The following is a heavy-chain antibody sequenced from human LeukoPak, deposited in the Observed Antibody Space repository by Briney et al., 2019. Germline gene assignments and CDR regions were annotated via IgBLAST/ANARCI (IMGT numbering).Heavy chain of an antibody. CDR3: ASSLYDTLTGWEKGYAFDI. J-gene: IGHJ3*02. CDR1: GGSISSNSYY. D-gene: IGHD3-9*01. Sequence: PSETLSLTCTVSGGSISSNSYYWGWIRQPPGKGLEWIGSIYYTGSTYYNPSLKSRVTISVATSKNQFSLELSSVTAADTAVYYCASSLYDTLTGWEKGYAFDIWGQGTMVTVSS. V-gene: IGHV4-39*01. CDR2: IYYTGST.